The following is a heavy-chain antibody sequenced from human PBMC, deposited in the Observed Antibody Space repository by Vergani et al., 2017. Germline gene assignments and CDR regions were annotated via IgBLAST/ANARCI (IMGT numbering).Heavy chain of an antibody. J-gene: IGHJ6*02. D-gene: IGHD2/OR15-2a*01. CDR3: ANSVIAGNVGVAYFGMDV. CDR1: GFSFPGYA. CDR2: VSGSSATP. V-gene: IGHV3-23*01. Sequence: EVQLLESGGGLVQPGGSLRLSCEASGFSFPGYAMSWVRQAPGKGLEWVSSVSGSSATPYYADSVKGRFIISRDNSKNTVNLQMNSLRTEDTAVYFCANSVIAGNVGVAYFGMDVWGRGTTVTVSS.